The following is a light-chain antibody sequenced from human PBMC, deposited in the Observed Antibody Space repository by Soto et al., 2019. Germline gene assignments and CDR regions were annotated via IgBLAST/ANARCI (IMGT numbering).Light chain of an antibody. CDR3: RQYNSYSWT. V-gene: IGKV1-5*01. J-gene: IGKJ1*01. CDR2: DAS. CDR1: QNINIW. Sequence: DIQMTQSPSPLSASVGDRVTIACRASQNINIWLAWYQQKPGKAPKLLIFDASSLESGVPSRFSGSGSGTEFTLTISSLQPDDFATYYCRQYNSYSWTFGQGTKVDIK.